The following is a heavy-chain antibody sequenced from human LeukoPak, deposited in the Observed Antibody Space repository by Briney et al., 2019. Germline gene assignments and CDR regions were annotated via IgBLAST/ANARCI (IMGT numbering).Heavy chain of an antibody. CDR1: GFTSSRYS. CDR2: ISSSSSYL. V-gene: IGHV3-21*01. D-gene: IGHD3-9*01. Sequence: GGSLRLSPAPSGFTSSRYSMNSGCQAPGERQGWVSSISSSSSYLYYTDSVKGRLTISRDNAKNSLYLQINSLRAEETAVYYFAREAAQLRYFDWLLYGSYFDFWGQGTLVTVSS. J-gene: IGHJ4*02. CDR3: AREAAQLRYFDWLLYGSYFDF.